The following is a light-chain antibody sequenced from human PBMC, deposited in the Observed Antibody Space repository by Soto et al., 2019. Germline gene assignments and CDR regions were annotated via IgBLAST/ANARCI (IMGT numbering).Light chain of an antibody. J-gene: IGKJ3*01. CDR1: QSLLHSNGYNY. V-gene: IGKV2-28*01. CDR2: LGS. Sequence: DIVMTQSPLSLPVTPGEPASISCRSSQSLLHSNGYNYLDWYLQKPGQSPQLLIYLGSNRASGVPDRFSSSGSGTDFTLKISRVEAEDVGVYYCMQPLQPPRTFGPGTKVDIK. CDR3: MQPLQPPRT.